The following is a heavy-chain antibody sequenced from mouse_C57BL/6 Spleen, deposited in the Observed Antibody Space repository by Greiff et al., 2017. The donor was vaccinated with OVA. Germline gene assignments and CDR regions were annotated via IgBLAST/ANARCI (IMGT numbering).Heavy chain of an antibody. CDR2: LYPGDGDT. J-gene: IGHJ2*01. V-gene: IGHV1-80*01. CDR3: ARRAQAKPYFDY. CDR1: GYAFSSYW. Sequence: QVQLQQSGAELVKPGASVKFSCKASGYAFSSYWMNWVKQRPGKGLEWIGQLYPGDGDTNYNGKFKGKATLTADTSSSTAYMQLSSLTSEDSAVYFCARRAQAKPYFDYWGQGTTLTVSS. D-gene: IGHD3-2*02.